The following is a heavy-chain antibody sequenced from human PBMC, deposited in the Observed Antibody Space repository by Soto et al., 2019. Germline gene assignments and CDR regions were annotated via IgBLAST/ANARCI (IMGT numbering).Heavy chain of an antibody. CDR3: ARVPSSSYHYFDY. CDR2: IYTAGSA. CDR1: GFTVSSYR. V-gene: IGHV3-66*01. D-gene: IGHD6-13*01. J-gene: IGHJ4*02. Sequence: EVQLVESGGGLVQPGGSLRLSCAASGFTVSSYRMSWVRQAPGKGLEWVSVIYTAGSADFADSVKGRFTISRDNSKNTLYLQMSSLRAEDTAVYYCARVPSSSYHYFDYWGQGTLFTVSS.